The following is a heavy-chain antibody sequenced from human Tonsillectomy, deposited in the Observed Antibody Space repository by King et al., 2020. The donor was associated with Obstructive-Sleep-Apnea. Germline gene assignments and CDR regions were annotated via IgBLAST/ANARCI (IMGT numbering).Heavy chain of an antibody. V-gene: IGHV3-64D*09. J-gene: IGHJ4*02. D-gene: IGHD6-19*01. CDR3: VKGGKWLVYYFDY. CDR1: GFTFSSYA. Sequence: VQLVESGGGLVQPGGSLRLSCSASGFTFSSYAMHWVRQAPGKGLEYFSAISSNGGSTYYADSVKGRFTISRDNSKNTLYLQMSSLRAEDTAVYYCVKGGKWLVYYFDYWGQGTLVTVSS. CDR2: ISSNGGST.